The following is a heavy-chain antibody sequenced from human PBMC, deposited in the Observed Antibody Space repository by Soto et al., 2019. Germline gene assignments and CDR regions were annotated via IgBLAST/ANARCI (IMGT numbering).Heavy chain of an antibody. D-gene: IGHD4-17*01. Sequence: GGSLRLSCVASGFTFSNYAMNWARQAPGKGLEWVAVISYDGSNKYYADSVKGRITISRDNSRNTLYLQMNNLRAEDTAMYYCARDLGNNYGYFAYWGQGTLVTVSS. CDR2: ISYDGSNK. J-gene: IGHJ4*02. CDR3: ARDLGNNYGYFAY. CDR1: GFTFSNYA. V-gene: IGHV3-30-3*01.